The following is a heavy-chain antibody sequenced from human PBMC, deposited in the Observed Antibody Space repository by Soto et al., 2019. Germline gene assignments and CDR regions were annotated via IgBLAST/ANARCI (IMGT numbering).Heavy chain of an antibody. CDR1: GFTFSSYA. Sequence: LRLSCAASGFTFSSYAMHWVRQAPGKGLEYVSAISSNGGSTYYANSVKGRFTISRDNSKNTLYLQMGSLRAEDMAVYYCARALSSSWLDYWGQGTLVTVSS. V-gene: IGHV3-64*01. CDR2: ISSNGGST. D-gene: IGHD6-13*01. CDR3: ARALSSSWLDY. J-gene: IGHJ4*02.